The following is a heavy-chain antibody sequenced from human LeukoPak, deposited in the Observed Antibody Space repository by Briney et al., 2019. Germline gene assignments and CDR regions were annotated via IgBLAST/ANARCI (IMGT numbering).Heavy chain of an antibody. Sequence: GASVKVSCKASGYTFTSYGISWVRQAPGQGLEWMGWISAYNGNTNYAQKLQGRVTMTTDTSTSTAYMELRSLRSDDTAVYYCARVKGYCSSTSCHWRSRDRLRYYMDVWGKGTTVTVSS. CDR1: GYTFTSYG. CDR3: ARVKGYCSSTSCHWRSRDRLRYYMDV. CDR2: ISAYNGNT. D-gene: IGHD2-2*01. V-gene: IGHV1-18*01. J-gene: IGHJ6*03.